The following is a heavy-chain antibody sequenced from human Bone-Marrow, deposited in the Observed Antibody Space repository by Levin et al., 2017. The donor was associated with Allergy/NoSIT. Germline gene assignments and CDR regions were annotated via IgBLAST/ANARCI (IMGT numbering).Heavy chain of an antibody. D-gene: IGHD6-19*01. CDR1: GGSISSYY. Sequence: NSSETLSLTCTVSGGSISSYYWGWIRQPPGKGLEWIGHIYHSGSTNYNPSLKSRVTMLVDMSKNQFSLRLTSVTSADTAVYYCASLTVTGTRDDCWGQGTLVTVSS. CDR3: ASLTVTGTRDDC. J-gene: IGHJ4*02. CDR2: IYHSGST. V-gene: IGHV4-59*01.